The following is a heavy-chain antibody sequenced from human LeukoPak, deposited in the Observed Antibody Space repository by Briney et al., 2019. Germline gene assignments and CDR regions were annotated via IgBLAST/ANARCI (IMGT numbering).Heavy chain of an antibody. CDR2: MYISGSA. CDR1: GGSISGYH. J-gene: IGHJ4*02. V-gene: IGHV4-4*07. D-gene: IGHD2-15*01. CDR3: ARDRGGTGYSFDY. Sequence: PSETLSLTCIVSGGSISGYHWSWIRQSAGKRLEWIGRMYISGSAYYNPSLKGRVTMSLDTSNHQFSLNLSSVTAADTAVYYCARDRGGTGYSFDYWGQGTLVTVSS.